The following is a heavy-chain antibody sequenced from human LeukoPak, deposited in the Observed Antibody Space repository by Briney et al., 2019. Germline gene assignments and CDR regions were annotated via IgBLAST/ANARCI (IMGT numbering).Heavy chain of an antibody. J-gene: IGHJ4*02. CDR2: ITNSSSNK. CDR1: GFTFSSYD. CDR3: AREREVAGSDY. Sequence: GGSLRLSCAASGFTFSSYDMNWVRQAPGKGLEWVASITNSSSNKYYADSVKGRFTISRDNAKNTLYLQMNSLRAADTAMYFCAREREVAGSDYWGQGTLLTVSS. D-gene: IGHD6-19*01. V-gene: IGHV3-21*01.